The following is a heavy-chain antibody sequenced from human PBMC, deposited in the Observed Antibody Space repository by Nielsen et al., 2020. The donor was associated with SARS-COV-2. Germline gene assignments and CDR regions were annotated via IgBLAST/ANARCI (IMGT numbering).Heavy chain of an antibody. CDR1: GFTFSSYG. V-gene: IGHV3-33*01. Sequence: GSLRLSCAASGFTFSSYGMHWVRQAPGKGLEWVAVIWYDGSNKYYADSVKGRFTISRDNSKNTLYLQMNSLRAEDTAVYYCARDSRYYYYGMDVWGQGATVTVSS. CDR2: IWYDGSNK. J-gene: IGHJ6*02. CDR3: ARDSRYYYYGMDV.